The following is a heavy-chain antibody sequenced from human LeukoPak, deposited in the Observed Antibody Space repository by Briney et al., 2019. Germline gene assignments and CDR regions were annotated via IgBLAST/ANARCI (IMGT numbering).Heavy chain of an antibody. CDR3: ARDNWNYEGNWFDP. D-gene: IGHD1-7*01. J-gene: IGHJ5*02. CDR2: IYYTGST. V-gene: IGHV4-61*08. Sequence: SETLSLTCTVSGGSVSSGAYYWSWIRQPPGKGLEWIGYIYYTGSTNFNPSLKSRLTISVDTSKNQFSLKLSSVTAADTAVYYCARDNWNYEGNWFDPWGQGTLVTVSS. CDR1: GGSVSSGAYY.